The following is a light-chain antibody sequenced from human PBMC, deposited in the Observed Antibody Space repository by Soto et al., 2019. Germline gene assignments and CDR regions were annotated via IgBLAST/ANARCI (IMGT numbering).Light chain of an antibody. CDR1: QSVTSNS. CDR3: HQYGSSPWT. J-gene: IGKJ1*01. V-gene: IGKV3-20*01. CDR2: SAS. Sequence: EIVLTQSPGSLSLSPGEGATLSCRASQSVTSNSLAWYQQKPGQAPRLLIYSASGRATCIPDRFSGSGSGTDFSLTISRLEPEDFAVYLCHQYGSSPWTFGQGTKVEIK.